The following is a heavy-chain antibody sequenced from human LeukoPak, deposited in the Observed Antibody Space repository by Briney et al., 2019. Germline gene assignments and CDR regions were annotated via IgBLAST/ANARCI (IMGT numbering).Heavy chain of an antibody. CDR3: AKDRWYYYDSSGYPLDAFDI. V-gene: IGHV3-23*01. J-gene: IGHJ3*02. CDR1: GFTFSSYA. CDR2: ISGSGGST. D-gene: IGHD3-22*01. Sequence: PGGSLRLSCAASGFTFSSYAMSWVRQAPGKGLEWVSAISGSGGSTYYADSVKGRLTISRDNSKNMLYLQMNSLRAEDTAVYYCAKDRWYYYDSSGYPLDAFDIWGQGTMVTVSS.